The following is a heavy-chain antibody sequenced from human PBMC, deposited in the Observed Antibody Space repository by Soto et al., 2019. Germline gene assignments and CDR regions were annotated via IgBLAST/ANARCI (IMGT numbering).Heavy chain of an antibody. V-gene: IGHV3-23*01. D-gene: IGHD6-19*01. CDR1: GFTFSSYA. J-gene: IGHJ6*02. Sequence: PGGSLRLSCAASGFTFSSYAMSWVRQAPGKGLEWVSAISGSGGSTYYADSVKGRFTISRDNSKNTLYLQMNSLRAEDTAVYYCATDRSSGWATSYGMDVWGQGTTVTVSS. CDR3: ATDRSSGWATSYGMDV. CDR2: ISGSGGST.